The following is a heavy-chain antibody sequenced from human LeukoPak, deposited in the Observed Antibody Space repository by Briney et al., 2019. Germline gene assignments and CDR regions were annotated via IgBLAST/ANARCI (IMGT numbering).Heavy chain of an antibody. V-gene: IGHV3-23*01. CDR2: ISGSGGST. Sequence: PGRSLRLSCAASGFTFSSYAMSWVRQAPGKGLEWVSAISGSGGSTYYADSVKGRFTISRDNSKNTLYLQMNSLRAEDTAVYYCAKNPHVLLWFGELSYWGQGTLVTVSS. CDR1: GFTFSSYA. CDR3: AKNPHVLLWFGELSY. D-gene: IGHD3-10*01. J-gene: IGHJ4*02.